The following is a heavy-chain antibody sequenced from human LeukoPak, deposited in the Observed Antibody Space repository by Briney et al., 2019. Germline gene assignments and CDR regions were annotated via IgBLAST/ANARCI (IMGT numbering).Heavy chain of an antibody. Sequence: GGPQRLSCAACGFTFDTYAMQWLRQAPGGGLEWMAVIWYDGSRKEYADSVKGRFTVSRDNSKNTLDMQMNSLRAEDTAVYYCARGYCTGANCRPYYYYGMDVWGQGTTVTVSS. V-gene: IGHV3-33*01. CDR2: IWYDGSRK. CDR1: GFTFDTYA. CDR3: ARGYCTGANCRPYYYYGMDV. J-gene: IGHJ6*02. D-gene: IGHD2-8*02.